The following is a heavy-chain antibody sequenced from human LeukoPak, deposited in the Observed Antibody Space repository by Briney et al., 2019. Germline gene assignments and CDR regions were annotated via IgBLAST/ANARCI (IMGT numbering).Heavy chain of an antibody. J-gene: IGHJ4*02. CDR3: AKDSSSSWALDY. Sequence: GGSLRLSCAASGFTFDDYAMHWVRQAPGKGLEWVSLISWDGGSTYYADSVKGRFTISRDNSKNSLYLQMNSLRAEDTALYYCAKDSSSSWALDYWGQGTLVTVSS. V-gene: IGHV3-43D*03. CDR2: ISWDGGST. CDR1: GFTFDDYA. D-gene: IGHD6-13*01.